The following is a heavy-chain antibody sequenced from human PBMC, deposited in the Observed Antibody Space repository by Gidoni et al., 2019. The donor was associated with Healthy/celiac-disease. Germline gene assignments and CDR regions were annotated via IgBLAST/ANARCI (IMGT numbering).Heavy chain of an antibody. Sequence: EVPLLEFGGGLVQPGGSLRLPCSASGFTFSSYAMSWVRQAPGKGLEWVSAISGSGGSTYYADSVKGRFTISRDNSKNTLYLQMNSLRAEDTAVYYCAKDILFVRLGELSSWGQGTLVTVSS. CDR3: AKDILFVRLGELSS. V-gene: IGHV3-23*01. J-gene: IGHJ5*02. CDR1: GFTFSSYA. D-gene: IGHD3-16*02. CDR2: ISGSGGST.